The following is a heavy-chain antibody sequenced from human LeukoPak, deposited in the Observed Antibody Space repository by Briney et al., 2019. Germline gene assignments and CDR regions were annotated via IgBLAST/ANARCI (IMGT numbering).Heavy chain of an antibody. J-gene: IGHJ3*02. CDR3: AGDRDYYGSGSFFNI. Sequence: ASVKVSCKASGYTFTPYSMHWVRQAPGQGLERMGWINPNSGGTNYAQKFQGRVTMTRDTSITTAYMELSRLRSDDTAVYYCAGDRDYYGSGSFFNIWGEGTMVTVSS. CDR2: INPNSGGT. D-gene: IGHD3-10*01. V-gene: IGHV1-2*02. CDR1: GYTFTPYS.